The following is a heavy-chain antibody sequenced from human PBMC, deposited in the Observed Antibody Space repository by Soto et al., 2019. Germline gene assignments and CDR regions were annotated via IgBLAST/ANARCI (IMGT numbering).Heavy chain of an antibody. CDR2: ITPFKSDT. V-gene: IGHV1-45*02. J-gene: IGHJ3*02. D-gene: IGHD1-1*01. Sequence: ASVKVSCKASGYTFTFRYLHWVRQAPGQALEGMGWITPFKSDTNYAQKFQDRVTITRDRSVSTAYMELSNLRSDDTAMYYCASSPFAGSDAFHIWGQGTMVTVS. CDR1: GYTFTFRY. CDR3: ASSPFAGSDAFHI.